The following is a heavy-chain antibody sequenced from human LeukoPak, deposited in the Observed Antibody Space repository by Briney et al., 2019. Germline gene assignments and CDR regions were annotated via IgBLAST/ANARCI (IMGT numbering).Heavy chain of an antibody. J-gene: IGHJ4*02. CDR3: TRHTIAAAGTAGDY. Sequence: GGSLRLSCAASGFTFSGSAIHWVRQSSGKGLEWVGRIRSKVNRYATAYAASVRGRFTISRDDSKNTAYLQMNSLKSEDTAVYYCTRHTIAAAGTAGDYWGQGTLVTVSS. CDR1: GFTFSGSA. V-gene: IGHV3-73*01. CDR2: IRSKVNRYAT. D-gene: IGHD6-13*01.